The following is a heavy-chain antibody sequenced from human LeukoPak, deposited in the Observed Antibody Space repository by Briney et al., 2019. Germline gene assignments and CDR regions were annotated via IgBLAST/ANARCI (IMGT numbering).Heavy chain of an antibody. V-gene: IGHV3-23*01. J-gene: IGHJ3*02. Sequence: GGSLRLSCAASGFTFSTYNMNWVRQAPGKGLEWVSAISGSGGCTYYADSVKGRFTISRDNSKNTLYLQMNSLRAEDTAVYYCAKDKGVRSTSLDAFDIWGQGTMVTVSS. CDR3: AKDKGVRSTSLDAFDI. CDR2: ISGSGGCT. CDR1: GFTFSTYN. D-gene: IGHD2-2*01.